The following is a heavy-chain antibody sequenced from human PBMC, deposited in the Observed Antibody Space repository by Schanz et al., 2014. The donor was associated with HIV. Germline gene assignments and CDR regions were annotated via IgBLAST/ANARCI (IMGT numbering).Heavy chain of an antibody. V-gene: IGHV3-23*04. J-gene: IGHJ4*02. CDR1: GFTFKTYW. Sequence: EGQLVESGGGLVQPGGSLRLSCAASGFTFKTYWMSWVRQAPGKGLEWVSSISESGGRTYYADSVNGRFTISRDNSKNTLYLQMNSLRAEDTAVYYCAKGLTIWLQPPFDYWGQGTLVTVSS. CDR3: AKGLTIWLQPPFDY. CDR2: ISESGGRT. D-gene: IGHD5-12*01.